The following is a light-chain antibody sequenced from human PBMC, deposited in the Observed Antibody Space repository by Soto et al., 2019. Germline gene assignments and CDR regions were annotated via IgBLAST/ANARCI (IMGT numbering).Light chain of an antibody. CDR2: QVN. Sequence: QSVLTQPASVSGSPGQSITISCTGTSSDVGAFNYVSWYQQYPGKAPKLIICQVNTRPSGVPHRFSGSKSGNTASLTISGLQDDDEADYYCTSYTTSGTYVFGTGTKLTVL. V-gene: IGLV2-14*01. CDR1: SSDVGAFNY. J-gene: IGLJ1*01. CDR3: TSYTTSGTYV.